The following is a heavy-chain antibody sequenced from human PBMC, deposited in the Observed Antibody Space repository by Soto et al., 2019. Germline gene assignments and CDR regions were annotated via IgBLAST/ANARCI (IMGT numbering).Heavy chain of an antibody. CDR1: GFTLSNAW. V-gene: IGHV3-15*01. CDR2: IKSRSDGGTP. CDR3: TTDTRRISVFGVPWDS. Sequence: EVQLEESGGGPVEPGGSLRLSCAASGFTLSNAWMNWVRHTPGRGLEWVGRIKSRSDGGTPDYGAPVKGRFIISRDDSLNTVYLQMNSLTAEDTGVYYCTTDTRRISVFGVPWDSWGQGTLVTVSS. J-gene: IGHJ4*02. D-gene: IGHD3-3*01.